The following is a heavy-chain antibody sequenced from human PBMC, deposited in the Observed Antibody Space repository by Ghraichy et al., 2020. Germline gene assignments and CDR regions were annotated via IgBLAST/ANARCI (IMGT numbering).Heavy chain of an antibody. CDR2: IGDNISGGNK. J-gene: IGHJ5*02. CDR1: GFTFSNYA. Sequence: GGSLILSCAASGFTFSNYAMSWVRQAPGKGLEWVSEIGDNISGGNKYYADSVKGRFTISRDDSKNTLYLQMNSLRAEDTALYYCARDRAAASVGWFDPWGQGTLVTVSS. CDR3: ARDRAAASVGWFDP. V-gene: IGHV3-23*01. D-gene: IGHD6-25*01.